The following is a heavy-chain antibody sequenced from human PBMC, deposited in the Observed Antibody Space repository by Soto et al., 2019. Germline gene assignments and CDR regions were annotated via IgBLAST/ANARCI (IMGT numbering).Heavy chain of an antibody. CDR3: ARDNGYSYGYFDY. CDR2: LYNSGST. CDR1: GGSVSSGSYY. D-gene: IGHD5-18*01. Sequence: SETLSLTCTVSGGSVSSGSYYWTWIRHPPGKGLEWIGCLYNSGSTNYNPALKSRATISVDTSKNQFSLRLSSVTAADTAVYYCARDNGYSYGYFDYWGQGTLVSVS. J-gene: IGHJ4*02. V-gene: IGHV4-61*01.